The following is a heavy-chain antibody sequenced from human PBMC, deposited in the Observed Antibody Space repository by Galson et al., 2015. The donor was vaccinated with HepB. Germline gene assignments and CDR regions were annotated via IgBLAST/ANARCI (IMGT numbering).Heavy chain of an antibody. V-gene: IGHV1-18*01. J-gene: IGHJ4*02. Sequence: SVKVSCKASGYTFTSYGISWVRQAPGQGLEWMGWISAYNGNTNYAQKLQGRVTMTTDTSTSTAYMELRSLRSDDTAVYYCARVHWWDDSSGFYFDYWGQGTLGTVSS. CDR3: ARVHWWDDSSGFYFDY. CDR1: GYTFTSYG. D-gene: IGHD3-22*01. CDR2: ISAYNGNT.